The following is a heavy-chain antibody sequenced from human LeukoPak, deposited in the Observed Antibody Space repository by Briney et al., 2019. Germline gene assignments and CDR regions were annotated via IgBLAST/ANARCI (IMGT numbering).Heavy chain of an antibody. Sequence: SQTLSLTCAVSGGSISSCGYSWSWIPQPPGKDLEWIGYTSHHGYTYYNPPLKIRVSISIDTSKNQFSLNLTSVTAADTAVYYCARGGITMPFFDYWGQGTLVTVSS. J-gene: IGHJ4*02. CDR2: TSHHGYT. V-gene: IGHV4-30-2*01. CDR3: ARGGITMPFFDY. CDR1: GGSISSCGYS. D-gene: IGHD3-10*01.